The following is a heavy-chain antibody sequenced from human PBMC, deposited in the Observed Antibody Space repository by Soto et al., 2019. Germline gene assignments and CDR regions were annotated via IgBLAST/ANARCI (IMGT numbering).Heavy chain of an antibody. CDR3: ARGGARGYDCGSGYYCDY. CDR1: GGSFSGYY. D-gene: IGHD3-3*01. CDR2: INHSGST. Sequence: SETLSLTCAVYGGSFSGYYWSWIRQPPGKGLEWIGEINHSGSTNYNPCLKSRVTISVDTSKNQFTLKLSSVPAADTAGYYGARGGARGYDCGSGYYCDYWGQGTLVTVSS. J-gene: IGHJ4*02. V-gene: IGHV4-34*01.